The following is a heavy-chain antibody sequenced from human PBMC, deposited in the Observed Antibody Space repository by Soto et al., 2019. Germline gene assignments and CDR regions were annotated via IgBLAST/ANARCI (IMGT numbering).Heavy chain of an antibody. CDR2: IGPGGRST. CDR3: AKIRPSIDY. J-gene: IGHJ4*02. CDR1: GFTFNSYA. V-gene: IGHV3-23*01. D-gene: IGHD3-16*01. Sequence: EVQLLESGGGLVQPGGSLRLSCAASGFTFNSYAMTWVRQAPGKGLEWVSTIGPGGRSTYPPDSVKGRFTLSRDNSKNTLYLQMTSLRAEDTAVYYCAKIRPSIDYWGQGTLVTVSS.